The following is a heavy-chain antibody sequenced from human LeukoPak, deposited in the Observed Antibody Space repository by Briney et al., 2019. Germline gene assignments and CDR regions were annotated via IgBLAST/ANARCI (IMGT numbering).Heavy chain of an antibody. J-gene: IGHJ4*02. CDR3: AYGSGSYYNF. CDR1: GFTFDDYA. D-gene: IGHD3-10*01. CDR2: ISGNGGST. Sequence: GGSLRLSCAASGFTFDDYAMHWVRQAPGKGLEWVSLISGNGGSTYYADSVKGRFTISRDNSRNSLYLQMNSLRTEDTALYYCAYGSGSYYNFWGQGTLVTVSS. V-gene: IGHV3-43*02.